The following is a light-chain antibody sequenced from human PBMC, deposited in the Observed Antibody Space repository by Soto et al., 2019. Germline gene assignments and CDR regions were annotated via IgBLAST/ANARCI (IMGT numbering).Light chain of an antibody. CDR3: QQYGSSLSAAWT. CDR1: QSVSSSY. CDR2: GAS. Sequence: EIVLTQSPGTLSLSPGERATLSCRASQSVSSSYLAWYQQKPGQAPRLLIYGASSRATGIPDRFSGSGSGTDFTLTISRLEPEDFAVYYCQQYGSSLSAAWTFGQGTKVEIK. V-gene: IGKV3-20*01. J-gene: IGKJ1*01.